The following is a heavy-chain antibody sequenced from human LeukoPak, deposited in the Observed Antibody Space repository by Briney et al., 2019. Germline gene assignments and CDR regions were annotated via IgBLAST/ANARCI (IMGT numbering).Heavy chain of an antibody. Sequence: GGSLRLSCAASGFTFSSYAMSWVRQAPGKGLEWVSAISGSGGSTYYADSVKGRFTISRDNSKNTLYLQMNSLRAEDTAVYYCAKERIVVVPAAILRRFDYWGQGTLVTVSS. J-gene: IGHJ4*02. D-gene: IGHD2-2*01. CDR2: ISGSGGST. V-gene: IGHV3-23*01. CDR3: AKERIVVVPAAILRRFDY. CDR1: GFTFSSYA.